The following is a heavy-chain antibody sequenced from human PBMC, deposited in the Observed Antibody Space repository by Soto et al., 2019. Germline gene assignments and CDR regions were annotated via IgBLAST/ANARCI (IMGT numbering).Heavy chain of an antibody. CDR1: GYRFTSYW. Sequence: PGESLKISCKGSGYRFTSYWIAWVRQMPGKGLEWMGIIFPSDSDTRYSPSFQGQVTISADRSTSTVFLQWASLKASDTAVYFCARKDKSGYFNWFDPWGQGTLVTVSS. CDR3: ARKDKSGYFNWFDP. V-gene: IGHV5-51*01. D-gene: IGHD3-22*01. CDR2: IFPSDSDT. J-gene: IGHJ5*02.